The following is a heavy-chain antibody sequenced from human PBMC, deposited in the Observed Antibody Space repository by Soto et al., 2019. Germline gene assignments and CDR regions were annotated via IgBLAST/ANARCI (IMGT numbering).Heavy chain of an antibody. CDR3: ARMSGYDYEPYFDY. CDR2: IYYSGST. V-gene: IGHV4-59*01. D-gene: IGHD5-12*01. CDR1: GGSISSYY. Sequence: LSLTCTVSGGSISSYYWSWIRQPPGKGLEWIGYIYYSGSTNYNPSLKSRVTISVDTSKNQFSLKLSSVTAADTAVYYCARMSGYDYEPYFDYWGQGTLVTVSS. J-gene: IGHJ4*02.